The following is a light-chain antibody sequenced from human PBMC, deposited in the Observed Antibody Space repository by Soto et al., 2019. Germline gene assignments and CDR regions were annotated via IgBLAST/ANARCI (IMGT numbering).Light chain of an antibody. CDR1: QSVSSY. CDR3: HQRRDWPLT. Sequence: EIVLTQSPATLSLSPGERATLSCRASQSVSSYLAWYQQKPGQAPRLLIYDASNRATGIPARFSGSGSGTDFPLTITSLDPEDFAIYYCHQRRDWPLTFGGGTKVEIK. J-gene: IGKJ4*01. V-gene: IGKV3-11*01. CDR2: DAS.